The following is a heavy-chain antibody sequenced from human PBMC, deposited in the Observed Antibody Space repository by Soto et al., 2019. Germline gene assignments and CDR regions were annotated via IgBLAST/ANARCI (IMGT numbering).Heavy chain of an antibody. CDR3: ARDDYSRATMVRGKARYPFDY. D-gene: IGHD3-10*01. CDR2: IWYDGSNK. Sequence: GGSLRLSCAASGFTFSSYGMHWVRQAPGKGLEWVAVIWYDGSNKYYADSVKGRFTISRDNSKNTLYLQMNSLRAEDTAVYYCARDDYSRATMVRGKARYPFDYWGQGTLVTVSS. J-gene: IGHJ4*02. CDR1: GFTFSSYG. V-gene: IGHV3-33*01.